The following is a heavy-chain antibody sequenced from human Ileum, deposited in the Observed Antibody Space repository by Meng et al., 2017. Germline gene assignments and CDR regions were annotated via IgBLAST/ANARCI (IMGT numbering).Heavy chain of an antibody. J-gene: IGHJ4*02. D-gene: IGHD3-22*01. CDR3: ATSNDRDVYYLGY. CDR2: IFQSGRT. CDR1: GTW. V-gene: IGHV4-4*02. Sequence: QVQPEESGPGLVKTSGTLPLPCAFSGTWWSWVRQAPGKGLEWIGEIFQSGRTNYNPSLKSRVTISIDKSKSQISLQLSAVTAADTAVYSCATSNDRDVYYLGYWGQGTLVTVSS.